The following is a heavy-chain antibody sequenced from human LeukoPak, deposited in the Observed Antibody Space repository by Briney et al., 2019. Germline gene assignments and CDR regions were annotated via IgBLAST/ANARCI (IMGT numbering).Heavy chain of an antibody. Sequence: GGSLRLSRAASGFTFSSYAMGWVRQAPGKGLEWVSAISGSGGSTYYADSVKGRFTISRDNSKNTLYLQMNSLRAEDTAVYYCAKLPRSNYYYGMDVWGQGTTVTVSS. CDR3: AKLPRSNYYYGMDV. V-gene: IGHV3-23*01. CDR1: GFTFSSYA. J-gene: IGHJ6*02. CDR2: ISGSGGST.